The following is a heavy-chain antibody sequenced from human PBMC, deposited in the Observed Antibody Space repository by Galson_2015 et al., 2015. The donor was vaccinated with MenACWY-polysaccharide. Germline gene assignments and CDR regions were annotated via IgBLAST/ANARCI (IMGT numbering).Heavy chain of an antibody. CDR2: IRYDGSDK. CDR1: GFTFSRYG. CDR3: AKDAVPQLQSTSSAFDY. V-gene: IGHV3-30*02. Sequence: LRLSCAASGFTFSRYGMHWVRQAPGRGLEWVSFIRYDGSDKYYTDSVKGRFTISRDNSKNTLYLQMNSLRIEDTAVYYCAKDAVPQLQSTSSAFDYWGQGTLVTVSS. J-gene: IGHJ4*02. D-gene: IGHD6-6*01.